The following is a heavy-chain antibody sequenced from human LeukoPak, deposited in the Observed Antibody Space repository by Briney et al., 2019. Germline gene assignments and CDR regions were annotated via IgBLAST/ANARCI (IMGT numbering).Heavy chain of an antibody. CDR3: AKDMELAS. CDR1: GFTFSSYA. Sequence: GGSLRLSCAASGFTFSSYALNWVRQAPGKGLEWVSAISGSADSTYYADSVKGRFTISRDNSKNTLYLQMNSLRAEDTAVYYCAKDMELASWGQGTLVTVSS. V-gene: IGHV3-23*01. J-gene: IGHJ5*02. D-gene: IGHD1-26*01. CDR2: ISGSADST.